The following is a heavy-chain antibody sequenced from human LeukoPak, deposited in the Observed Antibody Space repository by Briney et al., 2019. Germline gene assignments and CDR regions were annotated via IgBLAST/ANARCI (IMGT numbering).Heavy chain of an antibody. CDR2: IKQDGSEK. Sequence: PGGTLRLSCEAAGFTFSSYAMNWVRQAPGKGLEWVANIKQDGSEKYYVDSVKGRFTISRDNAKNSLYLQMNSLRAEDTAVYYCARDGEYYDILTGYARSGMDYYMDVWGKGTTVTVSS. CDR1: GFTFSSYA. CDR3: ARDGEYYDILTGYARSGMDYYMDV. V-gene: IGHV3-7*01. J-gene: IGHJ6*03. D-gene: IGHD3-9*01.